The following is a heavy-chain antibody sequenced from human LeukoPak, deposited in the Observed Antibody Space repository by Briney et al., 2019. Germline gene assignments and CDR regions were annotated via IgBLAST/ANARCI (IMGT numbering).Heavy chain of an antibody. CDR2: IYSGGST. V-gene: IGHV3-53*01. CDR3: ARVAGYYSYYMDV. CDR1: GFTVSSNY. J-gene: IGHJ6*03. Sequence: GGSLRLSCAASGFTVSSNYMSWVRQAPGKGLEWVSVIYSGGSTYYADSVKGRFTISRDNSKNTLYLQMNSLRAEDTAVYYCARVAGYYSYYMDVWGKGTTVTVSS. D-gene: IGHD6-25*01.